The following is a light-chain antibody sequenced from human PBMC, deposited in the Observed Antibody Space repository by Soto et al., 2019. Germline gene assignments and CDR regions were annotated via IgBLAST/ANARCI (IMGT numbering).Light chain of an antibody. CDR2: GSF. CDR1: QSVSSY. CDR3: QQSFSSQWT. V-gene: IGKV1-39*01. Sequence: IQMTQSPSSLSVSVGDRVSISCRASQSVSSYLDWYQQKPGQAPNLLIHGSFTMYSGVPARFSGTGSGTEFTLTISSLQSEDFAIYYCQQSFSSQWTFGQGTKVDI. J-gene: IGKJ1*01.